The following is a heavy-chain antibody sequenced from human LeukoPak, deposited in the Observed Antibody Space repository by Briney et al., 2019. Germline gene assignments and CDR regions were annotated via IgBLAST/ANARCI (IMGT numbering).Heavy chain of an antibody. CDR1: GGSISSYY. CDR2: IYTSGST. CDR3: ARDGWIQLWLGAFDI. Sequence: SETLSLTCTVSGGSISSYYWSWIPQPAGKGLEWIGRIYTSGSTNYNPSLKSRVTMSVDTSKNQFSLKLSSVTAADTAVYYCARDGWIQLWLGAFDIWGQGTMVTVSS. V-gene: IGHV4-4*07. J-gene: IGHJ3*02. D-gene: IGHD5-18*01.